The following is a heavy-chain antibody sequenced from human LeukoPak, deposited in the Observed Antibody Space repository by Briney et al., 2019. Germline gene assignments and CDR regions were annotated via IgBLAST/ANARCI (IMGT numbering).Heavy chain of an antibody. V-gene: IGHV3-7*03. D-gene: IGHD6-6*01. CDR3: ARSSYSSSSSV. CDR2: INHNGNVN. CDR1: GFTFSSYS. Sequence: GGSLRLSCAASGFTFSSYSMNWARQAPGKGLEWVASINHNGNVNYYVDSVKGRFTISRDNAKNSLYLQINSLRAEDTAVYYCARSSYSSSSSVWGQGTMVTVSS. J-gene: IGHJ3*01.